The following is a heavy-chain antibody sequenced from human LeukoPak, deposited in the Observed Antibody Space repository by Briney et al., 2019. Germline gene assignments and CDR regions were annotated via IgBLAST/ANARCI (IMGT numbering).Heavy chain of an antibody. Sequence: SVKVSCKASGGTFSSYAISWVRQAPGQGLEWMGRIIPILGIANCAQKFQGRVTITADKSTSTAYMELSSLRSEDTAVYYCARGYCSSTSCYTRQVNWFDPWGQGTLVTVSS. V-gene: IGHV1-69*04. J-gene: IGHJ5*02. CDR1: GGTFSSYA. CDR2: IIPILGIA. CDR3: ARGYCSSTSCYTRQVNWFDP. D-gene: IGHD2-2*02.